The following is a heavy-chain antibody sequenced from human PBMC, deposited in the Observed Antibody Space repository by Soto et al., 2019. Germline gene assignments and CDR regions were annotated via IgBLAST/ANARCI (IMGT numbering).Heavy chain of an antibody. CDR2: ISSSSSYI. CDR1: GFTFSTYS. D-gene: IGHD6-6*01. Sequence: PGGSLRLSCAASGFTFSTYSMNWVRQAPGKWLEWVSSISSSSSYIYYADSMKGRFTISRDNAKNSLYLQMNGLRAEDTAVYYCARDLKYVAALDYWGQGTLVTVSS. CDR3: ARDLKYVAALDY. V-gene: IGHV3-21*01. J-gene: IGHJ4*02.